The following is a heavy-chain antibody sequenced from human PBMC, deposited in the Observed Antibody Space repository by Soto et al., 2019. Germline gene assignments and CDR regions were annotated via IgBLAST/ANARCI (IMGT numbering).Heavy chain of an antibody. Sequence: PGGSRRLSCAGSGVTFSSFSMSCGRQAPGKRLDWVSAISGSGGSTYSADSVKGRFTIYRDNSKNTLYLQISSLRAQDTAVYYCVRGFYAGKGYTPDFWGQRSLVTVSS. CDR3: VRGFYAGKGYTPDF. J-gene: IGHJ1*01. D-gene: IGHD6-13*01. V-gene: IGHV3-23*01. CDR1: GVTFSSFS. CDR2: ISGSGGST.